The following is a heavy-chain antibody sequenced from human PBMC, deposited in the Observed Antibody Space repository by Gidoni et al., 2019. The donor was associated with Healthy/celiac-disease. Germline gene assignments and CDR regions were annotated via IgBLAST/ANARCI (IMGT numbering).Heavy chain of an antibody. CDR1: GYSLTSYW. V-gene: IGHV5-51*01. CDR2: IYPGDSDT. J-gene: IGHJ2*01. D-gene: IGHD6-6*01. Sequence: EVQLVQSVAEVKKPGESLKISGTGSGYSLTSYWVCWVRQMPGKGREWMEIIYPGDSDTRYSPSFQGQVTISADKSISTAYLQWSSLKASDTAMYYCARRSIAARTTDWYFDLWGRGTLVTVSS. CDR3: ARRSIAARTTDWYFDL.